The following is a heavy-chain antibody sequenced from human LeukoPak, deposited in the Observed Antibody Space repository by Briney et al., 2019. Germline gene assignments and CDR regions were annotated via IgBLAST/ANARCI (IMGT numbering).Heavy chain of an antibody. CDR2: LSGSGDNT. V-gene: IGHV3-23*01. Sequence: GGSLRLSCAASGFTFSNYAMSWVRQAPGKGLEWVSALSGSGDNTYYADSVKGRFTISRDNSKNTLYLQMNSLRAEDTALYYCARPASRGVGRYFDLWGRGSLVTASS. CDR1: GFTFSNYA. CDR3: ARPASRGVGRYFDL. J-gene: IGHJ2*01. D-gene: IGHD3-10*01.